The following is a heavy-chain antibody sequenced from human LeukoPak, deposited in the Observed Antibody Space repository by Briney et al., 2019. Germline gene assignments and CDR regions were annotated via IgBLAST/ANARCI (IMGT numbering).Heavy chain of an antibody. CDR1: GGSITGYY. CDR2: IHTTGGT. J-gene: IGHJ4*02. CDR3: AREGRDGSRYYFDS. Sequence: SETLSLTCTVSGGSITGYYWTWIRQPAGKGLEWIGRIHTTGGTRYNPSLKSRITMSLDASKNQFTLKLSSVTAADTAVYYCAREGRDGSRYYFDSWGQGTLVTVSS. V-gene: IGHV4-4*07. D-gene: IGHD5-24*01.